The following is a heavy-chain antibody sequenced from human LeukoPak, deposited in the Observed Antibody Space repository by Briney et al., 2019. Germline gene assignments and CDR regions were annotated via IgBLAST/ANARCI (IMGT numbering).Heavy chain of an antibody. J-gene: IGHJ4*02. Sequence: ASESLSLTCAVYGGSFSGYYWSWIRQPPGKGLEWIGEMNHSGSTNYNPSLKSRVTISVDTSKNQFSLKLSSVTAADTAVYYCARGQRDYVWGSYRFPFDYWGQGTLVTVSS. CDR2: MNHSGST. D-gene: IGHD3-16*02. CDR3: ARGQRDYVWGSYRFPFDY. CDR1: GGSFSGYY. V-gene: IGHV4-34*01.